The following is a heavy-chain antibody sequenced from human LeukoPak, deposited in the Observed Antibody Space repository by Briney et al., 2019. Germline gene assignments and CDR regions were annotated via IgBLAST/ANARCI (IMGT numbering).Heavy chain of an antibody. CDR1: GFTFDDYA. J-gene: IGHJ4*02. CDR3: ANRHPTGQWLVDY. CDR2: ISWNSGSI. D-gene: IGHD6-19*01. V-gene: IGHV3-9*01. Sequence: GGSLRLSCAASGFTFDDYAMHWVRQAPGNGLEWVSGISWNSGSIGYADSVKGRFTISRDNAKNSLYLQMNSLRAEDTALYYCANRHPTGQWLVDYWGQGTLVTVSS.